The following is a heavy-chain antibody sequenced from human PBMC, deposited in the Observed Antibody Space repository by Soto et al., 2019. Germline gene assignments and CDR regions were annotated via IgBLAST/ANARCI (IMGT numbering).Heavy chain of an antibody. Sequence: GGSLRLSCAASGFTFSSYSMNWVRQAPGKGLEWVSSISSSSSYIYYADSVKGRFTISRDNAKNSLYLQMNSLRAEDTAVYYCARVVGSYHFDYWGQGTLVTVSS. CDR2: ISSSSSYI. CDR3: ARVVGSYHFDY. J-gene: IGHJ4*02. CDR1: GFTFSSYS. V-gene: IGHV3-21*01. D-gene: IGHD1-26*01.